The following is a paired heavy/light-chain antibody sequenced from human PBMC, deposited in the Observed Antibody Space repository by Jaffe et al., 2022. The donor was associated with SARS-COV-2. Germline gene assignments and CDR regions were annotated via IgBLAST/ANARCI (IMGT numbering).Heavy chain of an antibody. D-gene: IGHD6-19*01. CDR2: SRNRDESYST. CDR3: VRGRDSGWHGFDV. CDR1: GFILSDRY. J-gene: IGHJ6*02. Sequence: EVQLVESGGGLVQPGGSLRLSCAVSGFILSDRYMEWVRQAPGKGLEWVARSRNRDESYSTAYAASVNGRFTISRDDSEKSVYLQMNSLKTEDTAVYYCVRGRDSGWHGFDVWGQGTTVTVSS. V-gene: IGHV3-72*01.
Light chain of an antibody. J-gene: IGKJ2*01. CDR1: QSLLFSDGYNY. V-gene: IGKV2-28*01. Sequence: EIVMTQSPLSLPVTPGEPASISCRSSQSLLFSDGYNYLDWYLQKPGQSPQLLIYLGSNRASGVPDRFSGSGSGTEFTLEISRVEAEDVGVYYCMQALQTLTTFGQGTKLEI. CDR3: MQALQTLTT. CDR2: LGS.